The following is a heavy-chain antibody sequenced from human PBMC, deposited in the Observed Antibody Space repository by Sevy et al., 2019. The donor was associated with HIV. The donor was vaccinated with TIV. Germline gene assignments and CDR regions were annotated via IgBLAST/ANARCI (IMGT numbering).Heavy chain of an antibody. CDR2: INPNSGGT. V-gene: IGHV1-2*02. Sequence: ASVKLSCKASGYTFTDYFMHWVRQAPGQGLEWMGWINPNSGGTNYAQRFRGRVTMTRVTSISTAYMELSRLRSDDTAVYYCASLSGYYYDSSRYYNTDAFDIWGQGTMVTVSS. CDR3: ASLSGYYYDSSRYYNTDAFDI. D-gene: IGHD3-22*01. CDR1: GYTFTDYF. J-gene: IGHJ3*02.